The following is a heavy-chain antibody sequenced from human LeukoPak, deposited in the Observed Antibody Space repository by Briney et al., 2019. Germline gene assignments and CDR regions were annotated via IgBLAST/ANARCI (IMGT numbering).Heavy chain of an antibody. CDR3: AKDRGYYDPQSRLFQH. J-gene: IGHJ1*01. CDR2: ISGSGGST. D-gene: IGHD3-3*01. CDR1: GFTFSSYG. Sequence: TGGSLRLSCAASGFTFSSYGMSWVRQAPGKGLEWVSAISGSGGSTYYADSVKGRFTISRDNSKNTLYLQMNSLRAEDTAVYYCAKDRGYYDPQSRLFQHWGQGTLVTVSS. V-gene: IGHV3-23*01.